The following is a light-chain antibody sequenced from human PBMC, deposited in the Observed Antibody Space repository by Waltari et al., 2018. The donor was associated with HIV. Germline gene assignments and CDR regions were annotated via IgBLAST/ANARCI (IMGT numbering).Light chain of an antibody. V-gene: IGKV1-33*01. CDR2: DVF. CDR3: QQYDNLPYT. J-gene: IGKJ2*01. CDR1: QDISNS. Sequence: DIQMTQSPSSLSASVGGRVTITCQASQDISNSLNWYQQKPGKAPKLLIYDVFNLETGVPSRFSGSGSGTDFTFTIKSLQPEDIATYYCQQYDNLPYTFGQGTKLEIK.